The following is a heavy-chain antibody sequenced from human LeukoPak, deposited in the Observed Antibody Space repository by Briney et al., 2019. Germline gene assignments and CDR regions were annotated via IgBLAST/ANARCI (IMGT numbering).Heavy chain of an antibody. CDR2: IYPGDSDT. J-gene: IGHJ4*02. CDR3: ARRMYNSGSYYLDY. CDR1: GYNFPSYW. D-gene: IGHD6-19*01. V-gene: IGHV5-51*01. Sequence: GESLQISCEGSGYNFPSYWIGWVRQMPGKGLESMGIIYPGDSDTRYSLSFQGQVTISADKSISTAYLQWSSLEASDTGMYYCARRMYNSGSYYLDYWGQGTLVTVSS.